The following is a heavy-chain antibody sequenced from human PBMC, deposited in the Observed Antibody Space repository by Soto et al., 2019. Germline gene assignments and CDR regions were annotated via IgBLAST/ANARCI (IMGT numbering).Heavy chain of an antibody. CDR1: GASFTNAW. CDR3: TTEDPSWLRGLEY. V-gene: IGHV3-15*01. CDR2: IKTRIDSATT. D-gene: IGHD5-12*01. Sequence: EVQLVESGGGLVKPGESLRLSCEASGASFTNAWMNWVRQAPGKGRVWVGRIKTRIDSATTDYAAPVKGRFTISRDDSKNTLYLQMNSLKTEDTAVYYCTTEDPSWLRGLEYWGQGTLVTVSS. J-gene: IGHJ4*02.